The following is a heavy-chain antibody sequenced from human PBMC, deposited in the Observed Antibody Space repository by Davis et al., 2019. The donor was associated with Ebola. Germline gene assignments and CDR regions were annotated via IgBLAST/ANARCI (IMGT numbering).Heavy chain of an antibody. CDR3: AKSHGYCSGGNCYGYYYYGMDV. J-gene: IGHJ6*02. CDR1: GYTFISYD. V-gene: IGHV1-8*01. Sequence: ASVKVSCKASGYTFISYDINWVRQATGQGLEWMGWMNPYSGSTGYAQKFQGRVTMTRNTSISTAYMELSSLRSEDTAVYYCAKSHGYCSGGNCYGYYYYGMDVWGQGTTVTVSS. CDR2: MNPYSGST. D-gene: IGHD2-15*01.